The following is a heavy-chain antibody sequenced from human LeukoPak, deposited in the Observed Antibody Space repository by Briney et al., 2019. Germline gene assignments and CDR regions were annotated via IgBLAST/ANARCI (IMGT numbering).Heavy chain of an antibody. CDR1: GGYISSGGYS. CDR2: IYHGGST. Sequence: SETLSLTCTVSGGYISSGGYSWSWIRQPPGKGLEWIGYIYHGGSTYYNPSLQSRVTISVDRSKNQFSLRLSSVTAADTAVYYCARGLPTTYYYDSSGSHPYYFDYWGQGTLVTVSS. J-gene: IGHJ4*02. CDR3: ARGLPTTYYYDSSGSHPYYFDY. D-gene: IGHD3-22*01. V-gene: IGHV4-30-2*01.